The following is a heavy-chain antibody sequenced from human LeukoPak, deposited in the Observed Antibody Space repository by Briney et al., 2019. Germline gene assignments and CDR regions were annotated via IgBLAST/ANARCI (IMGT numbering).Heavy chain of an antibody. V-gene: IGHV3-23*01. CDR3: VPHTVIVTVAY. CDR2: ISSGSGGS. J-gene: IGHJ4*02. D-gene: IGHD2/OR15-2a*01. CDR1: GFTFNNYA. Sequence: PGGSLSLSCAASGFTFNNYAMTWVRQAPGKGLEWVSAISSGSGGSYYVDSVKGRFTISRDNSKNTLYLQMNSLRAEDTAVYYCVPHTVIVTVAYWGQGTLVTVSS.